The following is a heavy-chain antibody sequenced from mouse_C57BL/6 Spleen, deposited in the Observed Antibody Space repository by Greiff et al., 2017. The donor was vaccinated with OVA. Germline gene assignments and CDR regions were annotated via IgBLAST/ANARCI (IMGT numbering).Heavy chain of an antibody. V-gene: IGHV7-3*01. CDR3: ARSPTGTYFDY. Sequence: EVKVVESGGGLVQPGGSLSLSCAASGFTFTDYYMSWVRQPPGKALEWLGFIRNKANGYTTEYSASVNGRFTISRDNSQSILYLQMNALRAEDSATYYCARSPTGTYFDYWGQGTTLTVSS. CDR2: IRNKANGYTT. J-gene: IGHJ2*01. D-gene: IGHD4-1*02. CDR1: GFTFTDYY.